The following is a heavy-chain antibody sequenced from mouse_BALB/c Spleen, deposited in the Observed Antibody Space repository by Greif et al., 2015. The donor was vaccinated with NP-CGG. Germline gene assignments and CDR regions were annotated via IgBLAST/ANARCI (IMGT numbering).Heavy chain of an antibody. Sequence: EVQLVESGGGLVKLGGSLKLSCAASGFTFSSYYMSWVRQTPEKRLELVAAINSNGGSTYYPDTVKGRFTISRDNAKNTLYLQMSSPKSEDTALYYCARGGLRGAMDYWGQGTSVTVSS. J-gene: IGHJ4*01. CDR1: GFTFSSYY. CDR2: INSNGGST. D-gene: IGHD2-2*01. CDR3: ARGGLRGAMDY. V-gene: IGHV5-6-2*01.